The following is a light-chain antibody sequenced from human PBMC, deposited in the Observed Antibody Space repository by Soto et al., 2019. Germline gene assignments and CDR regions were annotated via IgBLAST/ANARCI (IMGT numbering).Light chain of an antibody. CDR1: SSDVGGYNY. CDR2: EVS. V-gene: IGLV2-8*01. CDR3: SSYAGSNNPWV. J-gene: IGLJ3*02. Sequence: QSALTQPPSASGSPGQSVTISCTGTSSDVGGYNYVYWYQQHPGKAPKLMISEVSKRPSGVPDRFSGSKSGNTASLTVSGLRAADEADYYCSSYAGSNNPWVFGGGTKLTVL.